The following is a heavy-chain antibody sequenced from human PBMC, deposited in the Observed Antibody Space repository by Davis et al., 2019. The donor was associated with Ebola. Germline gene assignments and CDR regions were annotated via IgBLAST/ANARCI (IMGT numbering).Heavy chain of an antibody. D-gene: IGHD2-2*01. CDR3: ARDKIYCRSSGCYGGGMDV. CDR1: GASISNTDDYF. V-gene: IGHV4-39*07. CDR2: IFYSGTP. J-gene: IGHJ6*04. Sequence: SETLSLTCTVSGASISNTDDYFWAWIRQPPGKGLEWIGSIFYSGTPYYNPSLKSRVTISVDTSKNQFSLKLNSVTAADTALYYCARDKIYCRSSGCYGGGMDVWGKGTSVTVSS.